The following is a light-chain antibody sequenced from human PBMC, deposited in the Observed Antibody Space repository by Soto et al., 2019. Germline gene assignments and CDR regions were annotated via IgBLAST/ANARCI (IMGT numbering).Light chain of an antibody. Sequence: DIQMTQSPSTLPASVGDTVTITCRASQNIDRWVAWYQQKSGKAPKILIYHASSLETGVPSRFSRSGSGTEFTLTISSVQPDYFASYYCQHYNSYGTLGQGTKVDIK. CDR2: HAS. CDR3: QHYNSYGT. J-gene: IGKJ1*01. CDR1: QNIDRW. V-gene: IGKV1-5*01.